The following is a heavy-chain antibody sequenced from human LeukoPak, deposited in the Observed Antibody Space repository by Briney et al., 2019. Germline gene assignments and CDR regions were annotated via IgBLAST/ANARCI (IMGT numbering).Heavy chain of an antibody. V-gene: IGHV3-30*02. J-gene: IGHJ4*02. CDR2: IRFDGSHK. D-gene: IGHD2-15*01. Sequence: GGSLRLSCAASGFNFRNYAMHWVRQAPGKEPEWVALIRFDGSHKYYADSVKGRFTISRDNSRDTLSLQMSSLRAEDTAVYYCTRAAYCTGGTCYSKTFDYWGQGTLVTVSS. CDR1: GFNFRNYA. CDR3: TRAAYCTGGTCYSKTFDY.